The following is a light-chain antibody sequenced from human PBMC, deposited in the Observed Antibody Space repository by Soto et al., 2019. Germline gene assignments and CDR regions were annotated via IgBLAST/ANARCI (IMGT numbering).Light chain of an antibody. Sequence: EIQMTQSPPSLSASVGDRITITCRTSQNINNCLNWYQQRPGKAPKLLIYGASGLQSGVPLRFSGSGSGTDFTLTISSLQPEDSATYYCQESYSPFWGTCSQGTKVDIK. CDR3: QESYSPFWGT. J-gene: IGKJ1*01. V-gene: IGKV1-39*01. CDR1: QNINNC. CDR2: GAS.